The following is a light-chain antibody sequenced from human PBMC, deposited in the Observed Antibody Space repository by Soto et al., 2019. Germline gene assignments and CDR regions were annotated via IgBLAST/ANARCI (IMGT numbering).Light chain of an antibody. CDR2: DAS. J-gene: IGKJ1*01. V-gene: IGKV3-11*01. CDR3: QQRSNWSWT. CDR1: QSVSSY. Sequence: EIVLTQSPATLSLSPGERATLSCRASQSVSSYLAWYQQKPGQAPRLLIYDASNRATGIPARFSGSGSGTGFTLTISSLEPEDFAFYYCQQRSNWSWTFGQGTKVEIK.